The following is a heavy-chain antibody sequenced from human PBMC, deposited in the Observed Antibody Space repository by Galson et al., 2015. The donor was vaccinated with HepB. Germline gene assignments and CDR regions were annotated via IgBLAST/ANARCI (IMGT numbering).Heavy chain of an antibody. CDR1: GYSFISYW. J-gene: IGHJ3*02. Sequence: QYCAEVTKPGESLKISCRTYGYSFISYWIGWVRQMPGKGLEWMGIIYPGDSDARYSPSFQGQVTILADKSISTAYLHWSSLTASDTAMYYCAKVQGGDYGDNRWAFDIWGQETMGTVSS. CDR3: AKVQGGDYGDNRWAFDI. CDR2: IYPGDSDA. D-gene: IGHD4-23*01. V-gene: IGHV5-51*01.